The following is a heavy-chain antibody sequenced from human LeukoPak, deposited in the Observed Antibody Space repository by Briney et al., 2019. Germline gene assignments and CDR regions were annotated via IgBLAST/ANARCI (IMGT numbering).Heavy chain of an antibody. V-gene: IGHV3-7*01. Sequence: GGSLRLSCAASGFTHSSYWMSWVRQAPGKGLEWVANIKQDGSEKYYVDSVRGRFTISRDNAKNSLDLQMNSLRAEDTAVCYCARWGYCTGGSCYRYDQWGQGTLVTVSS. CDR3: ARWGYCTGGSCYRYDQ. D-gene: IGHD2-15*01. CDR2: IKQDGSEK. J-gene: IGHJ4*02. CDR1: GFTHSSYW.